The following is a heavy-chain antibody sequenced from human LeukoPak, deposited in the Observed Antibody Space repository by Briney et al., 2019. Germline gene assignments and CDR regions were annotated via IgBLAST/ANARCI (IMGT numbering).Heavy chain of an antibody. CDR3: ARYGMAAEGIWWFDP. CDR1: GGSVSSGSYY. J-gene: IGHJ5*02. V-gene: IGHV4-61*01. Sequence: SETLSLTCTVSGGSVSSGSYYWSWIRQPPGTRLEWIGEIDHSGSTQYNPSLKSRVTISLDTSKKQFSLKLTSLTAADTAFYYCARYGMAAEGIWWFDPWGQGTLVTVSS. CDR2: IDHSGST. D-gene: IGHD6-13*01.